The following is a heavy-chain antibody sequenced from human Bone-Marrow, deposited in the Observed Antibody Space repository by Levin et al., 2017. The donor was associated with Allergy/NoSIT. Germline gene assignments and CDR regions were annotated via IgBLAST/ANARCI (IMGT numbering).Heavy chain of an antibody. D-gene: IGHD4-17*01. Sequence: SETLSLTCTVSGGSISSSNHYWGWIRQPPGKGLEWVGNIYYSGSAFYNPSLKSRVTISVDTSKNQFSLKLSSMTAADTAVYYCARGSDYGDYTYYFDYWGQGTLVTVSA. J-gene: IGHJ4*02. CDR1: GGSISSSNHY. V-gene: IGHV4-39*07. CDR2: IYYSGSA. CDR3: ARGSDYGDYTYYFDY.